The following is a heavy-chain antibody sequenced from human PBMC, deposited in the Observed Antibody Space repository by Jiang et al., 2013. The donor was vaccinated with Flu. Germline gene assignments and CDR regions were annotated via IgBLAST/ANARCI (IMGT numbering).Heavy chain of an antibody. CDR1: GGSISSSSYY. D-gene: IGHD5-18*01. J-gene: IGHJ4*02. CDR3: ARSSGSAMVTNFNFDY. CDR2: IYYSGST. V-gene: IGHV4-39*01. Sequence: SGPGLVKPSETLSLTCTVSGGSISSSSYYWGWIRQPPGKGLEWIGSIYYSGSTYYNPSLKSRVTISVDTSKNQFSLKLSSVTAADTAVYYCARSSGSAMVTNFNFDYWGQGTLVTVSS.